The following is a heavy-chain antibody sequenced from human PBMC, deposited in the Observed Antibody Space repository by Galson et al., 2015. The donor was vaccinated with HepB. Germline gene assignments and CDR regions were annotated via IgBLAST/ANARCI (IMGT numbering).Heavy chain of an antibody. Sequence: SVKVSCKASGYTFTGYYMHWVRQAPGQGLEWMGWINPNSGGTNYAQKFQGWVTMTRDTSISTAYMELSRLRSDDTAVYYCARDFSDTAMATTGGYFDYWGQGTLVTVSS. J-gene: IGHJ4*02. CDR3: ARDFSDTAMATTGGYFDY. CDR1: GYTFTGYY. CDR2: INPNSGGT. V-gene: IGHV1-2*04. D-gene: IGHD5-18*01.